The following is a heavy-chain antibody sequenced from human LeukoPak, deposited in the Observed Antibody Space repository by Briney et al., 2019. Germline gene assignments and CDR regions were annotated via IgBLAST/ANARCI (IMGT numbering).Heavy chain of an antibody. J-gene: IGHJ4*02. V-gene: IGHV3-23*01. Sequence: GGSLRLSCAASGFTFSNYVMSWVRQAPGKGLEWVSGFSGSGGSTFYADSVKGRFTISRDNSKNTLYLEMNSRRAEDTALFYCAKSGDQVTVTKLDYWGQGTLVTVSS. CDR3: AKSGDQVTVTKLDY. CDR1: GFTFSNYV. CDR2: FSGSGGST. D-gene: IGHD4-17*01.